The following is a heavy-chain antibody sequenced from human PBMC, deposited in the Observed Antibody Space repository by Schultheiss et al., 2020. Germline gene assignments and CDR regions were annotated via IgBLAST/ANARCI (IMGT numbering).Heavy chain of an antibody. D-gene: IGHD3-16*02. Sequence: SGPTLVKPTQTLTLTCTFSGFSLSTSGVGVGWIRQPPGKGLEWIGYIYYSGSTNYNPSLKSRVTISVDTSKNQFSLKLSSVTAANTAVYYCARRPELSLSFDYWGQGTLVTVSS. J-gene: IGHJ4*02. CDR2: IYYSGST. CDR3: ARRPELSLSFDY. CDR1: GFSLSTSGVG. V-gene: IGHV4-30-4*08.